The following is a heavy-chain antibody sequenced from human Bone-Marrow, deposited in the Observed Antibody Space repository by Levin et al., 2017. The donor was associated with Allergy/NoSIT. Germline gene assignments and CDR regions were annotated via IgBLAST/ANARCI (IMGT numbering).Heavy chain of an antibody. J-gene: IGHJ4*02. D-gene: IGHD3-22*01. Sequence: GGSLRLSCAASGFTFSSYAMHWVRQAPGKGLEWVAVISYDGSNKYYADSVKGRFTISRDNSKNTLYLQMNSLRAEDTAVYYCARERYYDSSGYIDYWGQGTLVTVSS. V-gene: IGHV3-30*04. CDR3: ARERYYDSSGYIDY. CDR2: ISYDGSNK. CDR1: GFTFSSYA.